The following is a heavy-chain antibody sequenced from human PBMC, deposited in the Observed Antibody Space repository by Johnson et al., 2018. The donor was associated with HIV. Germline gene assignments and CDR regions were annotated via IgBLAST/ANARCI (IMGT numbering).Heavy chain of an antibody. D-gene: IGHD1-26*01. Sequence: EVQVVESGGGVVQPGGSLRLSCVASELTSSNYAISWVRQAPGKGLEWVSAIGTAGDTYYPGSVKGRFTISRENAKNSLYLQMNSLRAGDTAVYYCARVWEGAFDIWGQGTMVTVSS. V-gene: IGHV3-13*01. CDR3: ARVWEGAFDI. CDR1: ELTSSNYA. CDR2: IGTAGDT. J-gene: IGHJ3*02.